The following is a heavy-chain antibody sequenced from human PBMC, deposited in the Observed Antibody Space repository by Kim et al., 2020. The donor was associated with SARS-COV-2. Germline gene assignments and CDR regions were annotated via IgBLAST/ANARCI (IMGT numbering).Heavy chain of an antibody. CDR1: GGSISSSSYY. V-gene: IGHV4-39*01. CDR2: IYYSGST. D-gene: IGHD4-17*01. J-gene: IGHJ4*02. CDR3: ARLTVTTQMFDY. Sequence: SETLSLTCTVSGGSISSSSYYWGWIRQPPGKGLEWIGSIYYSGSTYYNPSLKSRVTISVDTYKNQFSLKLSSVTAADTAVYYCARLTVTTQMFDYWGQGTLVTVSS.